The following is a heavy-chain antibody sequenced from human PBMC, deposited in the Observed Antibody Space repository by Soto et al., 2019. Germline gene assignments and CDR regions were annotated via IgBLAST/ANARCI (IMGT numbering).Heavy chain of an antibody. Sequence: PSETLSLTCTVSGGSISSRSDYWGWIRQPPGKGLEWIGSIYYSGTTYYSPSLKSRVTISVDTSENRFSLKLTSVTAADTAVYYCARPVADTGGYYFDYWGQGTLVTVSS. V-gene: IGHV4-39*01. CDR3: ARPVADTGGYYFDY. D-gene: IGHD6-19*01. CDR2: IYYSGTT. J-gene: IGHJ4*02. CDR1: GGSISSRSDY.